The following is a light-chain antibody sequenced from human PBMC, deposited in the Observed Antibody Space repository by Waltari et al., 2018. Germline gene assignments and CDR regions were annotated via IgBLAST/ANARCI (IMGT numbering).Light chain of an antibody. Sequence: DIQMTQSPSTLSASLGDRVTTTCRASQSINVWLVWYQQKSGKVPKVLIYKASVLESGVPSRFSGNGSGTEFSLTISSLQSDDFATYYCQQYDAHPRTFGQGTKVDIK. J-gene: IGKJ1*01. CDR3: QQYDAHPRT. CDR1: QSINVW. CDR2: KAS. V-gene: IGKV1-5*03.